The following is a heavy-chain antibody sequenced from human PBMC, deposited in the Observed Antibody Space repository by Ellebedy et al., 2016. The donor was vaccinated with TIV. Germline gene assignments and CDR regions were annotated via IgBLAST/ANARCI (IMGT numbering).Heavy chain of an antibody. J-gene: IGHJ4*02. Sequence: GSLRLSCTVSGVSIANSYWSWIRQPPGKGLEWIGYISSSGTTNYSPSLKSRVTISVDTSKNQFPLKLKSVTADDTAVYYCARTFTERPGGGTRHWVLDYWGQGSLVTASS. CDR1: GVSIANSY. CDR2: ISSSGTT. D-gene: IGHD3-16*01. CDR3: ARTFTERPGGGTRHWVLDY. V-gene: IGHV4-59*01.